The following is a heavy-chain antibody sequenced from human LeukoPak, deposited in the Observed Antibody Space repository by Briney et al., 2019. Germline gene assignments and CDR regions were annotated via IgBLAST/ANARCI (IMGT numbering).Heavy chain of an antibody. D-gene: IGHD3-10*01. CDR1: GGSISSYY. CDR3: ARALGGSEAFDI. CDR2: IYYSGST. V-gene: IGHV4-59*01. J-gene: IGHJ3*02. Sequence: SETLSLTCTVSGGSISSYYWSWIRQPPGKGLEWIGYIYYSGSTNYNPSLKSRVTISVDTSKNQFSLKLSSVTAADTAVYYCARALGGSEAFDIWAKGQWSPSLQ.